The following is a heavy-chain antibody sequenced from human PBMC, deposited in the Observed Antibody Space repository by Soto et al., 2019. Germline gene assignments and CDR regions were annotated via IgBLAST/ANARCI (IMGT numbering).Heavy chain of an antibody. D-gene: IGHD6-19*01. J-gene: IGHJ4*02. CDR1: GFSLSNARMG. Sequence: QVTLKESGPVLVKPTETLTLTCTVSGFSLSNARMGVSWIRQPPGKALEWLAHIFSNDEKAYSTSLKSRLTISQDTSKSQVVLNLTHRDPVDTATYFCARAHSSGWAEFDFWGQGTLVTVSS. CDR3: ARAHSSGWAEFDF. CDR2: IFSNDEK. V-gene: IGHV2-26*01.